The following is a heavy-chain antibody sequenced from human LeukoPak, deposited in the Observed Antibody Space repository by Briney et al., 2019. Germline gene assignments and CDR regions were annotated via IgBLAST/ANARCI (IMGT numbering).Heavy chain of an antibody. CDR3: ATAIAVAGTFDY. D-gene: IGHD6-19*01. CDR2: ISYDGSNK. J-gene: IGHJ4*02. Sequence: GGSLRLSCAASGFTFSSYAMHWVRQAPGKGLEWVAVISYDGSNKYYADSVKGRFTISRDNSKNTLHLQMNSLRAEDTALYYCATAIAVAGTFDYWGQGTLVTVSS. CDR1: GFTFSSYA. V-gene: IGHV3-30*04.